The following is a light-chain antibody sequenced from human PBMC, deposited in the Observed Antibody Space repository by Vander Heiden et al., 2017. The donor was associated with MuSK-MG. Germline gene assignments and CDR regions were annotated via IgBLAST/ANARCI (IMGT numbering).Light chain of an antibody. V-gene: IGLV2-14*03. CDR2: DVN. Sequence: QSALTQPASVSGSPGQSITISCTGTSSDVGGYNYVSWYQQHPGKAPKLMIYDVNNRPSGVSNRFSGSKSGNTASLTISGLHTEDEADYYCSSYTRSTTVVFGGGTKLTVL. J-gene: IGLJ2*01. CDR1: SSDVGGYNY. CDR3: SSYTRSTTVV.